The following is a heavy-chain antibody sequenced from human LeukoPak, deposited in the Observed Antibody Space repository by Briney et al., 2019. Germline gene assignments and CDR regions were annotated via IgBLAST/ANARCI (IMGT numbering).Heavy chain of an antibody. D-gene: IGHD4-17*01. CDR2: ISGSGGST. Sequence: GGSLRLSCVASGFTFSSYAMSWVRQAPGKGLEWVSAISGSGGSTYYADSVKGRFTISRDNSKNTLYLQMNSLRAEDTAVYYCAKDRVFYGDYFDYWGQGTLVTVSS. J-gene: IGHJ4*02. CDR1: GFTFSSYA. V-gene: IGHV3-23*01. CDR3: AKDRVFYGDYFDY.